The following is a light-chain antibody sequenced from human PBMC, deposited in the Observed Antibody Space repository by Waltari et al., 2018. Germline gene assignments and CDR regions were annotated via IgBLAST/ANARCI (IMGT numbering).Light chain of an antibody. CDR2: DAS. Sequence: EVVLTQSPATLSLSPGERATLSYRASPSVNDYLAWYQQKPGQAPRLLMYDASNRATGIPARFSGSGSGTDFTLTISSLESEDFAVYYCQQRSNWPLTFGGGTKVEIK. J-gene: IGKJ4*01. V-gene: IGKV3-11*01. CDR1: PSVNDY. CDR3: QQRSNWPLT.